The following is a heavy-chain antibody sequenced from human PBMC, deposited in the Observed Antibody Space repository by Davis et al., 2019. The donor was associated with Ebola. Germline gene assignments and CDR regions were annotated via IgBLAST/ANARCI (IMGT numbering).Heavy chain of an antibody. CDR3: ASGLRKLGATPLHVY. CDR2: IYHSGSP. D-gene: IGHD1-26*01. CDR1: GGSISSSSSY. Sequence: MPSETLSLTCTVSGGSISSSSSYWGWIRQPPGKGLEWIGSIYHSGSPFSNPSLKSRVTISVDTSKNQFSLKLSSVTAADTAVYYCASGLRKLGATPLHVYWGQGTLVTVSS. J-gene: IGHJ4*02. V-gene: IGHV4-39*01.